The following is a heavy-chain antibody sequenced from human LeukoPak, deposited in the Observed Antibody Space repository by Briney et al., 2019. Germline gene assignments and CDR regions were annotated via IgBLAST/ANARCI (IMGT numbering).Heavy chain of an antibody. J-gene: IGHJ3*02. V-gene: IGHV1-69*13. Sequence: SVKVSCKASGGTFSSYAISWVRQAPGQGLEWMGGIIPIFGTANYAQKFQGRVTITADESTSTAYMELSSLRSDDTAVYYCARGRYSYGSDAFDIWGQGTMVTVSS. CDR1: GGTFSSYA. CDR2: IIPIFGTA. D-gene: IGHD5-18*01. CDR3: ARGRYSYGSDAFDI.